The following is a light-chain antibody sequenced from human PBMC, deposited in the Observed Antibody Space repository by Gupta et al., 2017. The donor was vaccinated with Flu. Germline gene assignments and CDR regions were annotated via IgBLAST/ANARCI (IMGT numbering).Light chain of an antibody. Sequence: NFMLTQPHSVSQSPGQTVTLSCTRTGGSIATTYVQWYQQRPGSSPTTVIYEDNRRLSGVPDRFSGSIDSSSNSASLTISGLKTEDEADYYCQSYDSIRRDVLFGGGTKLTVL. CDR2: EDN. V-gene: IGLV6-57*01. J-gene: IGLJ2*01. CDR1: GGSIATTY. CDR3: QSYDSIRRDVL.